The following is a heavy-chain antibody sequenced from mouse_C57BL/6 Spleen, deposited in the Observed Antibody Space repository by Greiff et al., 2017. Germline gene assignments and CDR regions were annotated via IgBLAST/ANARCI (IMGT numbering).Heavy chain of an antibody. D-gene: IGHD1-1*01. J-gene: IGHJ1*03. Sequence: VQLQQSGAELVKPGASVKLSCTASGFNIKDYYMHWVKQRTEQGLEWIGRIDPEDGETKYAPTFQGKATITADTSSNTAYLQLSSLTSEDTAVYYCARDYGSSYDWYFDVWGTGTTVTVSS. CDR3: ARDYGSSYDWYFDV. V-gene: IGHV14-2*01. CDR2: IDPEDGET. CDR1: GFNIKDYY.